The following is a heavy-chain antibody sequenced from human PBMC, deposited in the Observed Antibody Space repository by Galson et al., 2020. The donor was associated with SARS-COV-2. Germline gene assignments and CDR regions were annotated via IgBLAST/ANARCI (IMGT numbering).Heavy chain of an antibody. D-gene: IGHD6-13*01. CDR1: GFTFSKYW. J-gene: IGHJ4*02. CDR2: MDGDGSSA. CDR3: ATKGEASGWSPYDY. Sequence: TGGSLRLSCAASGFTFSKYWMHWVRQAPGKGLVWVPRMDGDGSSANYADSVKGRFTVSRDNAKNTLYLQMNSLRADDTAVYYCATKGEASGWSPYDYWGQGTLVTVSS. V-gene: IGHV3-74*01.